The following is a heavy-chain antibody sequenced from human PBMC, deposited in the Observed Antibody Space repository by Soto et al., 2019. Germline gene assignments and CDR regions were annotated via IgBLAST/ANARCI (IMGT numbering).Heavy chain of an antibody. CDR3: ARHRTNAWRDVFDAFDL. V-gene: IGHV4-39*01. CDR2: VYYSGTS. J-gene: IGHJ3*01. Sequence: SGTPSITCSVCGDSIYSGSHYWAWVHQSPEKGLEWIGNVYYSGTSNYNPSLKSRVTISIDWSKNHFSLSLESVTATDTGLYLCARHRTNAWRDVFDAFDLWGQGTMVTVSS. D-gene: IGHD1-1*01. CDR1: GDSIYSGSHY.